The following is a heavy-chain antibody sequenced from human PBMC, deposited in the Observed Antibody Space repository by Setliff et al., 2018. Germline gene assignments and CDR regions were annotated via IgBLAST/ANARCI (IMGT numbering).Heavy chain of an antibody. CDR3: ARGRFGGPRTGNWFDP. D-gene: IGHD3-10*01. V-gene: IGHV1-8*01. Sequence: GASVKVSCKASGYTFTSYDINWVRQATGQGLEWMGWMNPNSGNTGYAQKFQGRVTMTRNTSISTAYMELSSLRSEDTAVYYCARGRFGGPRTGNWFDPWGQGTLVTVSS. J-gene: IGHJ5*02. CDR1: GYTFTSYD. CDR2: MNPNSGNT.